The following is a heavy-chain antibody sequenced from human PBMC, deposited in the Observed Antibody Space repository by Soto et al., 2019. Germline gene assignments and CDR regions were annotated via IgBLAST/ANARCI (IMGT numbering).Heavy chain of an antibody. J-gene: IGHJ6*03. CDR1: GGSISSYY. CDR3: ARDTAMGKYYYYYMDX. D-gene: IGHD5-18*01. Sequence: SETLSLTCTVSGGSISSYYWSWIRQPPGKGLEWIGYIYYSGSTNYNPSLKSRVTISVDTSKNQFSLKLSSVTAADTAVYYCARDTAMGKYYYYYMDXWGKGTTVTVSS. V-gene: IGHV4-59*01. CDR2: IYYSGST.